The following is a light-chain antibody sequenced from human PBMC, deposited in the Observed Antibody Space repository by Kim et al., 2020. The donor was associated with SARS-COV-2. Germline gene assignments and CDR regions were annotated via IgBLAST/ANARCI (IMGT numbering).Light chain of an antibody. CDR1: QTISGY. CDR3: QQSYSTPPT. J-gene: IGKJ1*01. V-gene: IGKV1-39*01. CDR2: AAS. Sequence: ASVGDRVTIPGRASQTISGYLNWYQQKPGKAPKLLIYAASSLLGGVPSRFSGSGSGTDFTLTISSLQPEDFATYHCQQSYSTPPTFGQGTKVDIK.